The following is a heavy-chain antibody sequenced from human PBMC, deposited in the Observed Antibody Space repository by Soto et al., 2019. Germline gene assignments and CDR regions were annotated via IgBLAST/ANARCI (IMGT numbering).Heavy chain of an antibody. CDR3: TRDASRDSSARGWFDP. CDR2: ISSNSAYI. V-gene: IGHV3-21*01. J-gene: IGHJ5*02. D-gene: IGHD6-13*01. Sequence: GGSLRLSCAASGFTFRSFTMNWVRQAPGKGLEWVSTISSNSAYIYYTDALRGRFTISRDNAKSSLHLQMNSLRAEDTAVYYCTRDASRDSSARGWFDPWGPGTLVTVSS. CDR1: GFTFRSFT.